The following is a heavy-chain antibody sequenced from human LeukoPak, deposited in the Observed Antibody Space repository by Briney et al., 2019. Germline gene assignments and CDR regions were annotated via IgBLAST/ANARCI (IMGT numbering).Heavy chain of an antibody. CDR3: ARDLFHPTMDRGVTFYYYYMDV. Sequence: SETLSLTCTVSGGSISSYYWSWIRQPPGKGLEWIGYIYYSGSTNYNPSLKSRVTISVDTSKNQFSLKLSSVTAADTAVYYCARDLFHPTMDRGVTFYYYYMDVWGKGTTVTVSS. CDR2: IYYSGST. CDR1: GGSISSYY. V-gene: IGHV4-59*01. D-gene: IGHD3-10*01. J-gene: IGHJ6*03.